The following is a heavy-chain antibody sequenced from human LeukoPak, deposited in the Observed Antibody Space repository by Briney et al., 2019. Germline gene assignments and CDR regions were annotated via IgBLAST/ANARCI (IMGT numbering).Heavy chain of an antibody. CDR3: ARGLGYCSGGSCYWGGYYYYYMDV. CDR1: GGSFSGYY. J-gene: IGHJ6*03. V-gene: IGHV4-34*01. D-gene: IGHD2-15*01. Sequence: SETLSLTCAVYGGSFSGYYWSWIRQPPGKGLEWIGEINHSGSTNYNPSLKSRVTISVDTSKNQFSLKLSSVTAADTAVYYCARGLGYCSGGSCYWGGYYYYYMDVWGKGTTVTVSS. CDR2: INHSGST.